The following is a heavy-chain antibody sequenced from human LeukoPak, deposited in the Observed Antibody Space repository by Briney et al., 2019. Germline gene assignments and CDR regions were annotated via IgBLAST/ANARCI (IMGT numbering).Heavy chain of an antibody. V-gene: IGHV3-23*01. Sequence: PGGSLRLSCAASGFTFSSYAMSWVRQAPGKGLEWVSAISGSGGSTYYADSVKGRFTISRDNSKNTLYLQMNSLRAEDTAVYYCAKNSRYYDFGSGYAYMDVWGKGTTVTVSS. CDR3: AKNSRYYDFGSGYAYMDV. CDR1: GFTFSSYA. J-gene: IGHJ6*03. D-gene: IGHD3-3*01. CDR2: ISGSGGST.